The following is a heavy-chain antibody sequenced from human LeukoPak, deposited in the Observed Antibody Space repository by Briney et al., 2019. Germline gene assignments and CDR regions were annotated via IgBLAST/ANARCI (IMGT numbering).Heavy chain of an antibody. V-gene: IGHV3-23*01. D-gene: IGHD3-10*01. Sequence: GGSLRLSCAASGLTFSTYVMNWVRQAPGKGLEWVSTIGDDTYYADSVKGRITVSRDNSRNTLYLQMNFLGVEDTAGYYCANSEFYVSGKYAGLDNWGQGTLVTVSS. CDR3: ANSEFYVSGKYAGLDN. J-gene: IGHJ4*02. CDR1: GLTFSTYV. CDR2: IGDDT.